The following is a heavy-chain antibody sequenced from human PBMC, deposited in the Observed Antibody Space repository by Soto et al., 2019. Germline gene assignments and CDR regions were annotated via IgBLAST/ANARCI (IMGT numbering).Heavy chain of an antibody. D-gene: IGHD3-22*01. CDR1: GFSLSTSGVG. Sequence: QITLKESGPALVKPTQTLTLTCTFSGFSLSTSGVGVGWIRQPPGKALEWLALIYWDDDKRYSPSLKSRLTITKDTSKSQVVLTTTNMDTVDTGTYYCAYKALITGYYYYYMAVWGKGTTVTASS. CDR2: IYWDDDK. V-gene: IGHV2-5*02. CDR3: AYKALITGYYYYYMAV. J-gene: IGHJ6*03.